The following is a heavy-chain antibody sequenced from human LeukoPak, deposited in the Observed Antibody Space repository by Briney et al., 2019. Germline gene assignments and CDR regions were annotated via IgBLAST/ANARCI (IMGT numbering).Heavy chain of an antibody. CDR2: IYHSGST. CDR3: ARDPSIAVAANWFDP. V-gene: IGHV4-4*02. D-gene: IGHD6-19*01. CDR1: GGSISSSNW. J-gene: IGHJ5*02. Sequence: SGTLSLTCAVSGGSISSSNWWSWVRQPPGKGLEWIGEIYHSGSTNYNPSLKSRVTISVDKSKNQFYLKLSSVTAADTAVYYCARDPSIAVAANWFDPWGQGTLVTVSS.